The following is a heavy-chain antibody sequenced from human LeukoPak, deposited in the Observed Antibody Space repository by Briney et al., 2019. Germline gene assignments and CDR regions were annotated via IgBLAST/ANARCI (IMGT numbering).Heavy chain of an antibody. J-gene: IGHJ5*02. CDR3: ARGLLWFGELGNWFDP. Sequence: NPSETLSLTCTVSGGSISSYYWSWIRQPAGKGREWIGRIYTSGSTNYNPSLKSRDTMSVDTSRNQFSLKLSSVTAADTAVYYCARGLLWFGELGNWFDPWGQGTPVTVSS. CDR1: GGSISSYY. D-gene: IGHD3-10*01. CDR2: IYTSGST. V-gene: IGHV4-4*07.